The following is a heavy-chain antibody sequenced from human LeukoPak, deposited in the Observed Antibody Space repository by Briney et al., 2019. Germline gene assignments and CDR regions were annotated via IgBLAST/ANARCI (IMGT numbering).Heavy chain of an antibody. D-gene: IGHD3-10*01. CDR3: ARDLSTILLWFGEPHGFDF. Sequence: GGSVKVSCKASVYIFSGYLIHWVRQAGGRGGEGLGRINACNGETKYSQTFQGRLTISRDTSATTVFMELSSLRSEDTAVYYCARDLSTILLWFGEPHGFDFWGQGTMVTVSS. CDR1: VYIFSGYL. CDR2: INACNGET. J-gene: IGHJ3*01. V-gene: IGHV1-3*01.